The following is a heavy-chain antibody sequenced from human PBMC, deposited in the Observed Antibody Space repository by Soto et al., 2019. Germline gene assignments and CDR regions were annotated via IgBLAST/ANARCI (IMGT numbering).Heavy chain of an antibody. CDR1: GYTFAANS. D-gene: IGHD3-16*01. V-gene: IGHV1-2*02. Sequence: QVQLVQSGSEVKKPGASVRVSCRTSGYTFAANSIHWVRQAPGKGLEWMGWINPKSDETKFSQKFQGRVALTQDTTSNTVHLDVANLRSEDTAVYYCARWTSRGCYDSWGQGTLITASS. CDR2: INPKSDET. CDR3: ARWTSRGCYDS. J-gene: IGHJ4*02.